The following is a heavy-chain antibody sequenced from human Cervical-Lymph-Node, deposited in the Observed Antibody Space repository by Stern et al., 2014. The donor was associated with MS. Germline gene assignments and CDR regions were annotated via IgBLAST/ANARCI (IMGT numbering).Heavy chain of an antibody. CDR2: VVGLNGDT. Sequence: MQLVQSGPEVKKPGTSVKVSCKASGITFSHSAVQWLRPARGQRLAWVGGVVGLNGDTNYAQSFQERVTITRDMSTSTVYMELRSLRSEDTAVYYCASERYTYYDDQRPPGGFGPWGQGTLVTVSS. J-gene: IGHJ5*02. CDR1: GITFSHSA. D-gene: IGHD5-18*01. V-gene: IGHV1-58*03. CDR3: ASERYTYYDDQRPPGGFGP.